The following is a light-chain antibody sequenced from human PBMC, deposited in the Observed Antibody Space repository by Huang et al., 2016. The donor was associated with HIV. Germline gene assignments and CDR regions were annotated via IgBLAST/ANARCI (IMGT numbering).Light chain of an antibody. CDR3: QQYDSSPGT. CDR2: GVS. J-gene: IGKJ1*01. CDR1: QSVSSGY. V-gene: IGKV3-20*01. Sequence: EIVLTQSPGTLSLSPGERATLSCRASQSVSSGYLAWYQKRPGQAHRLLIFGVSTRATGIPDRFSGSGSGTDFTLTISRLEPEDVAVYYCQQYDSSPGTFGQGTKVEIK.